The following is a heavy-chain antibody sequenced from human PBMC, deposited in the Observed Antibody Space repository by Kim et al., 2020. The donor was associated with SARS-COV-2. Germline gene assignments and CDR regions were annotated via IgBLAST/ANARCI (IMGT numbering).Heavy chain of an antibody. CDR2: INPSGGST. CDR3: ARDLSRFVDLWGIVGASPLSNDVDV. CDR1: GYTFTSYY. Sequence: ASVKVSCKASGYTFTSYYMHWVRQAPGQGLEWMGIINPSGGSTSYAQKFQGRVTMTRDTSTSTVYMELSSLRSEDTAVYYCARDLSRFVDLWGIVGASPLSNDVDVLGQGTTVRVSS. D-gene: IGHD1-26*01. V-gene: IGHV1-46*01. J-gene: IGHJ6*02.